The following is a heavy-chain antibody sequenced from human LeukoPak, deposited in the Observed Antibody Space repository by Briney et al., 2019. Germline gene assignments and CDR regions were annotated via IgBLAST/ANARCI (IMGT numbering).Heavy chain of an antibody. J-gene: IGHJ6*02. CDR1: AYTFSTYY. D-gene: IGHD4-17*01. Sequence: ASAKVSCKASAYTFSTYYLHWVRQAPGQGLEWMGMINPSDGSTSYAQKFQGRVTMTRNTSISTAYMELSSLRSEDTAVYYCARVNYGTGMDVWGQGTTVTVSS. CDR3: ARVNYGTGMDV. CDR2: INPSDGST. V-gene: IGHV1-46*01.